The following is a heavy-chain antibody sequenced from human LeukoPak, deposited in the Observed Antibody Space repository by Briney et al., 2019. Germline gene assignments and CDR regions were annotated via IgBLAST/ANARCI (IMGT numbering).Heavy chain of an antibody. CDR2: IYYSGST. V-gene: IGHV4-39*01. D-gene: IGHD2-2*01. CDR1: GGSISSRGYY. CDR3: ASRVVPGAFGY. J-gene: IGHJ4*02. Sequence: PSETLSLTCTVSGGSISSRGYYWGWIRQPLGKGLEWIGSIYYSGSTYYNPSLKSRVAISVDTSKNQFSLKLSSVTAADTAVYYCASRVVPGAFGYWGQGTLVTVSS.